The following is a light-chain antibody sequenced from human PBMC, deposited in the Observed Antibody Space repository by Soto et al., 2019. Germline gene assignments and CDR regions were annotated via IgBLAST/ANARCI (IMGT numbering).Light chain of an antibody. CDR1: QSVSSSY. CDR2: GAS. CDR3: RHYHDALWT. J-gene: IGKJ1*01. V-gene: IGKV3-20*01. Sequence: EIVLTQSPGTLSLSPGERATLSCRASQSVSSSYLAWFQQKPGQAPRLLIYGASYRATGIPDRFSGSGSGTDFTLTISSLEPEDFARYYCRHYHDALWTFGQGTKVDIK.